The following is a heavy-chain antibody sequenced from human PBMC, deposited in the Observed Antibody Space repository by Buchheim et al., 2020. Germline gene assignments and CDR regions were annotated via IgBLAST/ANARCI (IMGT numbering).Heavy chain of an antibody. Sequence: QVQLVESGGGVVQPGRSLRLSCAASGFTFSSYGMHWVRQAPGKGLEWVAVISYDGSNKYYADSVKGRFTISRDNSKNKLYLQMNSLRAEDTAVYYCAKLITIFGVVTEYGMDVWGQGTT. D-gene: IGHD3-3*01. CDR1: GFTFSSYG. J-gene: IGHJ6*02. CDR3: AKLITIFGVVTEYGMDV. CDR2: ISYDGSNK. V-gene: IGHV3-30*18.